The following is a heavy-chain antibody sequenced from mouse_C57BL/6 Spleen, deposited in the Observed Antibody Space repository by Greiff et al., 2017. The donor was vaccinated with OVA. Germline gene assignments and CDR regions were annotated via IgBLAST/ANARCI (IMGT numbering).Heavy chain of an antibody. CDR2: IHPNSGST. Sequence: QVQLQQPGAELVKPGASVKLSCKASGYTFTSYWMHWVKQRPGQGLEWIGMIHPNSGSTNYNEKFKSKATLTVDKSSSTAYMQLSSLTSGDSAVYYCARQGSSYDWYFDVWGTGTTVTVSS. CDR1: GYTFTSYW. CDR3: ARQGSSYDWYFDV. D-gene: IGHD1-1*01. V-gene: IGHV1-64*01. J-gene: IGHJ1*03.